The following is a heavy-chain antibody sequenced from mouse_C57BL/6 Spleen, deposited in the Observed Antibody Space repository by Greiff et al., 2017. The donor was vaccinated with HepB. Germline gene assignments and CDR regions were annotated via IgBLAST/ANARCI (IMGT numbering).Heavy chain of an antibody. CDR3: ARPGLRAWFAY. Sequence: EVKLMESGGGLVKPGGSLKLSCAASGFTFSDYGMHWVRQAPEKGLEWVAYISSGSSTIYYADTVKGRFTISRDNAKNTLFLQMTSLRSEDTAMYYCARPGLRAWFAYWGQGTLVTVSA. V-gene: IGHV5-17*01. D-gene: IGHD2-4*01. CDR1: GFTFSDYG. CDR2: ISSGSSTI. J-gene: IGHJ3*01.